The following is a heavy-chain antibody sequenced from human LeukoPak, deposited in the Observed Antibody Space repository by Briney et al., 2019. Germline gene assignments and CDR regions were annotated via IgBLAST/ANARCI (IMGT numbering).Heavy chain of an antibody. CDR1: GFTFSSYW. J-gene: IGHJ3*02. Sequence: GGSLRLSCAASGFTFSSYWMSWVRQAPGKGLEWVANIKQDGSEKYYVDSVKGRFTISRHNAKNSLYLQMNSRRAEDTAVYYCAREALHDAFDIWGKGTMVTVSS. CDR2: IKQDGSEK. CDR3: AREALHDAFDI. V-gene: IGHV3-7*01.